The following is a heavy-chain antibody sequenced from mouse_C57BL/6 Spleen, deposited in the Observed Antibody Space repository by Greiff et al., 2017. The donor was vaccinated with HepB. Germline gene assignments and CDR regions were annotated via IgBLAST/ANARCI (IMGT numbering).Heavy chain of an antibody. CDR1: GYSITSGYY. CDR3: ARVGYYDYDGGAWFAY. J-gene: IGHJ3*01. D-gene: IGHD2-4*01. Sequence: ESGPGLVKPSQSLSLTCSVTGYSITSGYYWNWIRQFPGNKLEWMGYISYDGSNNYNPSLKNRISITRDTSKNQFFLKLNSVTTEDTATYYCARVGYYDYDGGAWFAYWGQGTLVTVSA. V-gene: IGHV3-6*01. CDR2: ISYDGSN.